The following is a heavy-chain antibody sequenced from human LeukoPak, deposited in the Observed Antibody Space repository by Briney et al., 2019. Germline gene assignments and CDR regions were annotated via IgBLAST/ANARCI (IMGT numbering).Heavy chain of an antibody. D-gene: IGHD3-22*01. V-gene: IGHV1-18*01. CDR1: GYTFTSYG. CDR3: ARDLYYYDIPVPGDY. CDR2: ISAYNGNT. Sequence: GASVKVSCKASGYTFTSYGISWVRQAPGQGLEWMGWISAYNGNTNYAQKLQGRVTMTTDTSTSTAYMELRSLRSDNTAVYYCARDLYYYDIPVPGDYWGQGTLVTVSS. J-gene: IGHJ4*02.